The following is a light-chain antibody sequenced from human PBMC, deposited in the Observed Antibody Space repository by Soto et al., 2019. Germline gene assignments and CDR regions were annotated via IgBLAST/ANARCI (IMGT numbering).Light chain of an antibody. CDR3: RSYVGSSTMV. Sequence: QSALTQPPSASGSPGQSVTISCTGTSSDVGGYNYVSWYQQHPGKAPKLMIYEVSKRPSGVPDRFSGSKSGNTAPLTDSGLHAEYEDDYCYRSYVGSSTMVFGKGTMLAV. V-gene: IGLV2-8*01. J-gene: IGLJ3*02. CDR1: SSDVGGYNY. CDR2: EVS.